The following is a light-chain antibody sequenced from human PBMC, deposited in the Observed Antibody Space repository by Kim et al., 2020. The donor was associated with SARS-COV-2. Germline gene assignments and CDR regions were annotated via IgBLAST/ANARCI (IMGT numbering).Light chain of an antibody. CDR2: GKN. V-gene: IGLV3-19*01. CDR3: NSRDSSGNLV. CDR1: SLRSYY. J-gene: IGLJ2*01. Sequence: SSELTQDPAVSVALGQTVRITCQGDSLRSYYASWYQQKPGQAPVLVIYGKNNRPSGIPDRFSGSSSGNTASLTITGAQAEDEADYYCNSRDSSGNLVFVG.